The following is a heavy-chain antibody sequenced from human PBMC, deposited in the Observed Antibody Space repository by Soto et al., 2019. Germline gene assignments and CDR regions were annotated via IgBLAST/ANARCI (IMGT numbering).Heavy chain of an antibody. CDR1: GFTFSSYG. D-gene: IGHD6-6*01. V-gene: IGHV3-30*18. J-gene: IGHJ6*02. CDR2: ISYDGSNK. CDR3: ANDLEYSSSSGPEAYYYYYGMDV. Sequence: QVQLVESGGGVVQPGRSLRLSCAASGFTFSSYGMHWVRQAPGKGLEWVAVISYDGSNKYYADSVKGRFTISRDNSKNTLYLQMNSLRAEDTAVYYCANDLEYSSSSGPEAYYYYYGMDVWGQGTTVTVSS.